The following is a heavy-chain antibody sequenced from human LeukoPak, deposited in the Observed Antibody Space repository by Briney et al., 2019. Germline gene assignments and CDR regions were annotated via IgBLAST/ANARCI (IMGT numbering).Heavy chain of an antibody. D-gene: IGHD6-6*01. Sequence: GGSLRLSCAASGFTFSSYGMHWVRQAPGKGLEWVAFIRYDGSNKYYADSVEGRFTISRDNSKNTLYLQMNSLRAEDTAVYYCASQGYSSSPRYWYFDLWGRGTLVTVSS. CDR2: IRYDGSNK. CDR1: GFTFSSYG. V-gene: IGHV3-30*02. J-gene: IGHJ2*01. CDR3: ASQGYSSSPRYWYFDL.